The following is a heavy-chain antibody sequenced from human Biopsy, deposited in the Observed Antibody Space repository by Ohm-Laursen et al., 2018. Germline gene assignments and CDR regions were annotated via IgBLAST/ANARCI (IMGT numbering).Heavy chain of an antibody. V-gene: IGHV4-59*08. D-gene: IGHD3/OR15-3a*01. CDR2: RFHSGSP. J-gene: IGHJ4*02. CDR1: GGSITADF. CDR3: VRLNRRGNIIFFDY. Sequence: PSETLSLTCTVSGGSITADFWTWIRQTPGERLEWIGYRFHSGSPMNNPSLKSRVTISVDTSQGHFSLALTSATATDTAVYYCVRLNRRGNIIFFDYWGRGTLVTVSS.